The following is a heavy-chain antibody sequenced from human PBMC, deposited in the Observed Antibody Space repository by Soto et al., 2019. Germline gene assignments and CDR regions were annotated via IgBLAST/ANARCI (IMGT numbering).Heavy chain of an antibody. CDR1: GYTFTNYG. CDR2: ISAYNGNI. Sequence: QVQLVQSGAEVKKPGASVKVSCKASGYTFTNYGISWVRQAPGQGLEWMGWISAYNGNINYAQKLTGRVTMTTDTSTSTDYMELRGRRSDDAAMYYCAGRYCGGNCFSNLPSDYYYYGMDDCGQGTTVTVSS. D-gene: IGHD2-21*02. CDR3: AGRYCGGNCFSNLPSDYYYYGMDD. J-gene: IGHJ6*02. V-gene: IGHV1-18*01.